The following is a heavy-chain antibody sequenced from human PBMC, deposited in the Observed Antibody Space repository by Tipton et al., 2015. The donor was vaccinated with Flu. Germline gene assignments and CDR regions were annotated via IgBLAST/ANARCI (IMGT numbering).Heavy chain of an antibody. V-gene: IGHV4-38-2*01. CDR2: ISHSGRT. Sequence: SLTCAVSNYSISSAYYWGWIRQPPGKGLEWIGCISHSGRTYYNPSLKSRVTISVDTSKNQFSLKLSSVTAADTAVYYCARHTGDSVRGIIDYWGQGTLVTVSS. D-gene: IGHD3-10*02. J-gene: IGHJ4*02. CDR1: NYSISSAYY. CDR3: ARHTGDSVRGIIDY.